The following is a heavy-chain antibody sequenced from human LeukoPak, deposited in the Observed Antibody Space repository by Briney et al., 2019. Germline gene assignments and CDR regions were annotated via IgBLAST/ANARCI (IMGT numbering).Heavy chain of an antibody. CDR1: GYSFASYW. CDR2: IYPGDSDT. D-gene: IGHD2-15*01. V-gene: IGHV5-51*01. J-gene: IGHJ3*02. Sequence: GESLKISCEGSGYSFASYWIGWVRQMPGKGLEWMGIIYPGDSDTRYSPSFQGQVTISADKSISTAYLQWSSLKASDTAMYYCARRRKSGGSCCDAFDIWGQGTMVTVSS. CDR3: ARRRKSGGSCCDAFDI.